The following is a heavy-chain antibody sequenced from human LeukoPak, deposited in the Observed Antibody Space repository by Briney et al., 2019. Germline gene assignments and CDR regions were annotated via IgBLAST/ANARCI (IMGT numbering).Heavy chain of an antibody. D-gene: IGHD6-19*01. V-gene: IGHV4-61*01. CDR3: ARHIAVALPDAFDI. CDR2: IYYSGST. CDR1: GGSISSGSYY. J-gene: IGHJ3*02. Sequence: PSQTLSLTCTVSGGSISSGSYYWSWIRQPPGKGLEWIGYIYYSGSTNYNPSLKSRVTISVDTSKNQFSLKLSSVTAADTAVYYCARHIAVALPDAFDIWGQGTMVTVSS.